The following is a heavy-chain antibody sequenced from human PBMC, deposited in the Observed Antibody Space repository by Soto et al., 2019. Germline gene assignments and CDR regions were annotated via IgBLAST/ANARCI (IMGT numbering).Heavy chain of an antibody. Sequence: QITLKESGPTLVKPTQTLTLTCTFSGFSLTNNGEAVGWFRQSPGKALEWLVLIYWDDDNRYNPTLRTRLSTTKDTSTNQVVLTLTNTDPVDTATYYCARYVATSPAGWFEPWGQGIPVTVSS. D-gene: IGHD3-10*02. CDR1: GFSLTNNGEA. J-gene: IGHJ5*02. CDR3: ARYVATSPAGWFEP. V-gene: IGHV2-5*02. CDR2: IYWDDDN.